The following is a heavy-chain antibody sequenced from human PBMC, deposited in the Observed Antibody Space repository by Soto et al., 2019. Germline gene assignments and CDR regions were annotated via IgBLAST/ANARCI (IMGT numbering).Heavy chain of an antibody. D-gene: IGHD7-27*01. V-gene: IGHV1-2*02. CDR1: GHTFTGHH. J-gene: IGHJ4*02. Sequence: QVQLVQSGPEVKMPGASVKVSCKASGHTFTGHHMHWVRQAPGQGLEWMAYIDLDSSHTKYAQRFQGRVTTTRDPSITTAYMELSGLRSDDPPQYYSGLEPTGTGGFDYWGQGTVLTVSS. CDR3: GLEPTGTGGFDY. CDR2: IDLDSSHT.